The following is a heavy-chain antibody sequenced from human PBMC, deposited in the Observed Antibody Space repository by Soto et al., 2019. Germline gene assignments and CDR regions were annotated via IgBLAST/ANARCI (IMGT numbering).Heavy chain of an antibody. CDR2: IYYSGST. CDR1: VDSVSSGSYC. D-gene: IGHD3-22*01. V-gene: IGHV4-61*01. J-gene: IGHJ4*02. Sequence: SETLSLTCTVSVDSVSSGSYCWTCMCKRPGKGLEWIGYIYYSGSTNYNPSLKSRVSISVETSKNQFSLKQSSVTAADTAVYYCVRGVTYYYDGTTSPHFDYWGQGTLVTVSS. CDR3: VRGVTYYYDGTTSPHFDY.